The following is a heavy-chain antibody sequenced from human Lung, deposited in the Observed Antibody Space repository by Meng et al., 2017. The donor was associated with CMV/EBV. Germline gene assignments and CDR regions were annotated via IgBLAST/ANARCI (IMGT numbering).Heavy chain of an antibody. J-gene: IGHJ6*02. Sequence: GESLKISCAASGFRFSSYEINWVRQTPGKGLEWVSYISGSGDTTNYADSVKGRFTISRDNAKNSLYLQMNSLRTEDTAVYYCARESDPMGGNYYYGLDVWGQGTTVTVS. CDR3: ARESDPMGGNYYYGLDV. V-gene: IGHV3-48*03. CDR1: GFRFSSYE. CDR2: ISGSGDTT. D-gene: IGHD1-26*01.